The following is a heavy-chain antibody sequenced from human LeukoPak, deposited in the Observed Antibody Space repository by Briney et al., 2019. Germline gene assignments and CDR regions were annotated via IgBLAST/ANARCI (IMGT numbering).Heavy chain of an antibody. CDR2: ISYDGRNK. CDR1: GFTFFTYS. Sequence: GGSLQLSCAASGFTFFTYSMHGGRRAPGKGREGGAVISYDGRNKYYEDSVKGRLTISRDNSKNTLYLQMSSLTPADTAVYYCARGVTEDRGVAQFDSWGQGTPVTVSS. J-gene: IGHJ4*02. V-gene: IGHV3-30*04. D-gene: IGHD3-3*01. CDR3: ARGVTEDRGVAQFDS.